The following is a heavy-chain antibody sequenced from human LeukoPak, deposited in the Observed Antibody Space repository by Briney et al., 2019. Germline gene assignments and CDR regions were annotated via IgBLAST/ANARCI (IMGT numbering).Heavy chain of an antibody. CDR2: ISGSGGST. Sequence: GGSLRLSCAASGFTFSSYAMSWVRQAPGKGLEWVSAISGSGGSTYYADSVKGRFTISRDNSKNTLYLQMNSLRAEDTAVYYCAKDRYCSSTSCPLGLYYYGMDVWGQGTTDTVSS. CDR3: AKDRYCSSTSCPLGLYYYGMDV. CDR1: GFTFSSYA. J-gene: IGHJ6*02. V-gene: IGHV3-23*01. D-gene: IGHD2-2*01.